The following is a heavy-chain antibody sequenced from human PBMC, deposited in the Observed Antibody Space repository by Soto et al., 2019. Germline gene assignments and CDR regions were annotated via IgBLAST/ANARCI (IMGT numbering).Heavy chain of an antibody. CDR3: TKVFYYYDSSGYYYFDY. V-gene: IGHV3-23*01. D-gene: IGHD3-22*01. CDR2: ISGSGSTI. CDR1: GFTFSSYA. Sequence: GGSLRLSCAASGFTFSSYAVSWVRQAPGKGPEWISSISGSGSTIYYADSVKGRFTISRDNSKNTLYLQMSSLRAEDTAVYYCTKVFYYYDSSGYYYFDYWGQGTLVTVSS. J-gene: IGHJ4*02.